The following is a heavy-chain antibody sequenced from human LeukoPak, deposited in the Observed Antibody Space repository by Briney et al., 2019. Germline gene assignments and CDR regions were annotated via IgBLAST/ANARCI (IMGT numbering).Heavy chain of an antibody. J-gene: IGHJ5*02. V-gene: IGHV4-31*03. D-gene: IGHD6-13*01. Sequence: SETLSLTCTVSGGSISSGGYYWSWIRQHPGKGLEWIGYIYYSGSTYYNPSLKSRVTISVDTSKNQFSLKLSSVTAADTAVYYCARAAAAGTRYNWFDPWGQGTLVTVSS. CDR1: GGSISSGGYY. CDR2: IYYSGST. CDR3: ARAAAAGTRYNWFDP.